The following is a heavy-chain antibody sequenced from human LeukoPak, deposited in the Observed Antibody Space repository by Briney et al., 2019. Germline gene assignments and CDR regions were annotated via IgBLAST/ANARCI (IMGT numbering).Heavy chain of an antibody. CDR2: IYYSGST. CDR1: GGSISSSSYY. D-gene: IGHD1-26*01. J-gene: IGHJ4*02. CDR3: ARQYIIVGATTLPNFDY. Sequence: SETLSLTCTVSGGSISSSSYYWGWIRQPPGKGLEWIGSIYYSGSTYYNPSLKSRVTISVDTSKNQFSLKLSSVTAADTAVYYCARQYIIVGATTLPNFDYWGQGTLVTVSS. V-gene: IGHV4-39*01.